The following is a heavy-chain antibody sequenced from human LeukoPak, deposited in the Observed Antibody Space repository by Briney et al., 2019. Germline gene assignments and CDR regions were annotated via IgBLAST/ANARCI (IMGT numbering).Heavy chain of an antibody. CDR2: ISGSGDIT. Sequence: PGGSLRLSCAVSGFTFSTYAMSRVRQAPGKGLEWVSAISGSGDITFYADSVKGRFTISRDNSKNTLFLQMNSLRAEDTAVYYCAKDLKEWGYYSDAFDIWGQGTMVTVSS. D-gene: IGHD3-22*01. CDR1: GFTFSTYA. CDR3: AKDLKEWGYYSDAFDI. V-gene: IGHV3-23*01. J-gene: IGHJ3*02.